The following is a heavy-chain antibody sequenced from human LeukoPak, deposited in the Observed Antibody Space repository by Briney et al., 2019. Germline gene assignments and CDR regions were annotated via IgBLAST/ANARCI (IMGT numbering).Heavy chain of an antibody. CDR3: AREREYTYGCFDY. J-gene: IGHJ4*02. CDR2: IKYDGSET. CDR1: GFTFSSYW. V-gene: IGHV3-7*01. Sequence: GGSLRPSCAASGFTFSSYWMSWVRQAPGKGLEWVANIKYDGSETYSKNSLYLQMNSLRAEDTAVYYCAREREYTYGCFDYWGQGTLVTVSS. D-gene: IGHD5-18*01.